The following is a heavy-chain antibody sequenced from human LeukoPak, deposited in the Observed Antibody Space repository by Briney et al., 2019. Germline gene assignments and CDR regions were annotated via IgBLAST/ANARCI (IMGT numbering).Heavy chain of an antibody. J-gene: IGHJ4*02. CDR2: ISGDGGGT. D-gene: IGHD4-17*01. CDR1: GFTFDDYA. V-gene: IGHV3-43*02. Sequence: GGSLRLXCAASGFTFDDYAMHWVRQTPGKGLEWVSLISGDGGGTHYADSVKGRFTISRDNSKNSLYLQMNSLRTEDTALYYCVTGDSGDYAGLSSDYWGQGTLVTVSS. CDR3: VTGDSGDYAGLSSDY.